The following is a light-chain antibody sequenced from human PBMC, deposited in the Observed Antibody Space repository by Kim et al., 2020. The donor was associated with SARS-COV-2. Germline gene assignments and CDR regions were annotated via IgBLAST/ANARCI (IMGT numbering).Light chain of an antibody. J-gene: IGLJ3*02. CDR1: SSDVGDYNF. Sequence: SPGQSVTIPCTGTSSDVGDYNFGSWYQHHPGKAPQLMIYDVTKRASGVPDRFSGSKSGNTASLTVSGLQAEDEADYYCTSYAGRVMFGGGTQLTVL. V-gene: IGLV2-8*01. CDR3: TSYAGRVM. CDR2: DVT.